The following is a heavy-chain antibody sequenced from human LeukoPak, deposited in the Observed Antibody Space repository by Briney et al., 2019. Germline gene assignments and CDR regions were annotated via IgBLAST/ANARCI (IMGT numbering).Heavy chain of an antibody. V-gene: IGHV3-23*01. J-gene: IGHJ1*01. CDR3: AKDWRTGYSSDWYSEGYFPH. Sequence: GGSLTLSCVGSGFIFSSYAMSWVRHAPGKGLEWVSGISASGHSSYNADSVKGRFTSSRDNAKNTLYLQMNSLRAEDTALYYCAKDWRTGYSSDWYSEGYFPHWGQGTLVTVSS. CDR1: GFIFSSYA. CDR2: ISASGHSS. D-gene: IGHD6-19*01.